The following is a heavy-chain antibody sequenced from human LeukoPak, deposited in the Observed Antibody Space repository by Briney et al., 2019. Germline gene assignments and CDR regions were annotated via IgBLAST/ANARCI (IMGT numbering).Heavy chain of an antibody. D-gene: IGHD3-10*01. V-gene: IGHV3-23*01. J-gene: IGHJ4*02. CDR1: GFTFSSSA. Sequence: PGGSLRLSCAGSGFTFSSSAMTWVRQAPGTGMVWVSAINGPGSRTYYADSVKGRFTISRDNSRNLLFLQMNSLRAEDTAVYYCAKREAEGSGPTDCWGQGTLVTVSS. CDR2: INGPGSRT. CDR3: AKREAEGSGPTDC.